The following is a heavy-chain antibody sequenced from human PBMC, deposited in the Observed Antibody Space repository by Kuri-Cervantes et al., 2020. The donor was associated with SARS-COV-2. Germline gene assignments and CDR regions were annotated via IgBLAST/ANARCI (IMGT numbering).Heavy chain of an antibody. D-gene: IGHD3-10*01. Sequence: GSLRLSCTVSGGSISSYYWSWIRQPPGKGLEWIGYIYYSGSTNYNPSLKSRVTISVDTSKNQFSLKLSSVTAADTAVYYCARVDRAKSMVRGVRVFYYYYMDVWGKGTTVTVYS. CDR1: GGSISSYY. J-gene: IGHJ6*03. CDR2: IYYSGST. V-gene: IGHV4-59*01. CDR3: ARVDRAKSMVRGVRVFYYYYMDV.